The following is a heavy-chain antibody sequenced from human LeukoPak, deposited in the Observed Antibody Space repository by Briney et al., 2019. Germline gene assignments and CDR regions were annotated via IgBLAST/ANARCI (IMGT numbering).Heavy chain of an antibody. CDR2: INSDGSTT. CDR3: AKPRNDDEKALDI. J-gene: IGHJ3*02. CDR1: GFSFSGSW. V-gene: IGHV3-74*03. D-gene: IGHD1-14*01. Sequence: GGSLRLSCAASGFSFSGSWMHWVRQAPAKGLVWVSRINSDGSTTTYADSVQGRFTISRDSAKNTLYLQMNSLRPEDTALYYCAKPRNDDEKALDIWGQGTMVSVSS.